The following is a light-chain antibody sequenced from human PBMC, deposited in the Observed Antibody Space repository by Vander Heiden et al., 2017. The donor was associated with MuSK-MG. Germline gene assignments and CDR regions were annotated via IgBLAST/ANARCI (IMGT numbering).Light chain of an antibody. Sequence: GLTQPPGTLSLSPGDRATLSCRASQSVNTFLDWYQQRPGQAPRLHIYDASKRASGIPARFSGSGSGTDFTLTISSLEPEDFAVYFCQQRSNWPPFTFGQGTRLETK. CDR1: QSVNTF. J-gene: IGKJ5*01. V-gene: IGKV3-11*01. CDR2: DAS. CDR3: QQRSNWPPFT.